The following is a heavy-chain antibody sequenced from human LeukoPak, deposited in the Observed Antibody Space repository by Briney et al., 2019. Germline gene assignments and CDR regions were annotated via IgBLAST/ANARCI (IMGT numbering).Heavy chain of an antibody. Sequence: SETLSLTCTVSGGSISSGSYYWSWIRQPAGKGLEWIGRIYTSGSTNYNPSLKSRVTISVDTSKNQSSLKLSSVTAADTAVYYCARDRPQWGVVGATLYDAFDIWGQGTMVTVSS. CDR2: IYTSGST. V-gene: IGHV4-61*02. D-gene: IGHD1-26*01. CDR1: GGSISSGSYY. CDR3: ARDRPQWGVVGATLYDAFDI. J-gene: IGHJ3*02.